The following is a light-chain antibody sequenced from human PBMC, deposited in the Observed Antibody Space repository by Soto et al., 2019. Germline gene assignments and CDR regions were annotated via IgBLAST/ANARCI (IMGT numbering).Light chain of an antibody. J-gene: IGLJ1*01. V-gene: IGLV2-11*01. CDR2: DVT. CDR1: SRDVGAYNY. CDR3: SSFAGVSTV. Sequence: QSVLSQPRSMSESPGQSVTISCSGTSRDVGAYNYVSWYQHHPGKAPKLMIYDVTRRPSGVPDRFSGSKSGNTASLTVSGLQAEDEADYYCSSFAGVSTVFGTGTKLTVL.